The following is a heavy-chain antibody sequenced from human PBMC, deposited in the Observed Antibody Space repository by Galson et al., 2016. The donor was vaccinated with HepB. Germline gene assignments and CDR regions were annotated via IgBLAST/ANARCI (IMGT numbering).Heavy chain of an antibody. D-gene: IGHD2-15*01. V-gene: IGHV3-48*01. CDR1: GSTFGTQS. CDR3: ASGGGTRDWFDP. J-gene: IGHJ5*02. CDR2: ISSSLGTI. Sequence: SLRLSCAASGSTFGTQSFNWVRQAPGRGLEWISHISSSLGTIYYADTVKGRFTISRDNAKNSLYLHMKSLRAEDTAVYFCASGGGTRDWFDPGGQGTLVTVSS.